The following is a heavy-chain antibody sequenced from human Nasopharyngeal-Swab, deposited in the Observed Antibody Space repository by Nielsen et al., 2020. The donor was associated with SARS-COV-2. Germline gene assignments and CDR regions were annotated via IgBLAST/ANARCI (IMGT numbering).Heavy chain of an antibody. Sequence: GESLKISCVVSGFTFTDSWIHWVRQAPGKGLMWVSRINNDGSRTGYADSVKGRFTISRDNAKNTIYLQMHSLRAEDTAVYYCARDFDQTGDWGQGTLVTVSS. CDR2: INNDGSRT. CDR3: ARDFDQTGD. V-gene: IGHV3-74*01. CDR1: GFTFTDSW. J-gene: IGHJ4*02. D-gene: IGHD7-27*01.